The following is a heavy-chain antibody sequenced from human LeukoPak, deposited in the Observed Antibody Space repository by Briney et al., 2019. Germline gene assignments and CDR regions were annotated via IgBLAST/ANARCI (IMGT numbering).Heavy chain of an antibody. D-gene: IGHD6-19*01. J-gene: IGHJ6*02. CDR1: GFTFSSYE. CDR3: ARDVKYSSGLYYYYGMDV. V-gene: IGHV3-48*03. Sequence: TGGSLRLSCAASGFTFSSYEMNWVRQAPGKGLEWVSDISSSGSTIYYADSVKGRFTISRDNVKNSLYLQMNSLRAEDTAVYYCARDVKYSSGLYYYYGMDVWGQGTTVTVSS. CDR2: ISSSGSTI.